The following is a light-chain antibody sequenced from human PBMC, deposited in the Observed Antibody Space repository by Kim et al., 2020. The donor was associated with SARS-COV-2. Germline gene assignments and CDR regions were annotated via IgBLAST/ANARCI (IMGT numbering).Light chain of an antibody. J-gene: IGKJ2*01. CDR1: QSISSY. CDR3: QQSYSTPPT. CDR2: AAS. Sequence: DIQTTQSPSSLSASVGDRVTITCRASQSISSYLNWYQQKPGKAPKLLIYAASSLQSGVPSRFSGSGSGTDFTLTNSSLQPEDFATYYCQQSYSTPPTFGQGTKLEI. V-gene: IGKV1-39*01.